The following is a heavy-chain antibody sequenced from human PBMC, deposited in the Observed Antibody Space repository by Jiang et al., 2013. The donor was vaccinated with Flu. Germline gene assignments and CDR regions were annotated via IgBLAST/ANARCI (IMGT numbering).Heavy chain of an antibody. Sequence: GPGLVKPSETLSLTCTVSGGSISSYYWSWIRQPPGKGLEWIGYIYYSGSTNYNPSLKSRVTISVDTSKNQFSLKLSSVTAADTAVYYCARVALYGGDAFDIWGQGTMVTVSS. CDR3: ARVALYGGDAFDI. CDR1: GGSISSYY. CDR2: IYYSGST. V-gene: IGHV4-59*01. D-gene: IGHD4-17*01. J-gene: IGHJ3*02.